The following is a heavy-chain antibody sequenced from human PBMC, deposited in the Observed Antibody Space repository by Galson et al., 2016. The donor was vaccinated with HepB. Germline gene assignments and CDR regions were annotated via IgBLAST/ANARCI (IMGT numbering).Heavy chain of an antibody. J-gene: IGHJ4*02. V-gene: IGHV5-51*01. Sequence: QSGAEVKKPGDSLRISCRAPGYSFTSHWIGWVRQVPGKGLEWLGIIYPGDSDTKYNPSCQGQVTISVDKSINTAFLQWNSLNVSDSAMYYCARSRVGGDYVYFDYWGQGTLATVSS. CDR3: ARSRVGGDYVYFDY. D-gene: IGHD2-21*02. CDR1: GYSFTSHW. CDR2: IYPGDSDT.